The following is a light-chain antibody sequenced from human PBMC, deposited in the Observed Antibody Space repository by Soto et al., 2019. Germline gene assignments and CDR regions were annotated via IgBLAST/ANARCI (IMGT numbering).Light chain of an antibody. CDR1: SSNIGTNY. Sequence: QAVVTQPPSASETPGQRVTISCSGSSSNIGTNYVYWYQHLPGAAPKLLIYSNNQRPSGVPYRFSGSKSGTSASLAISGLRSEDEGDYYCASWDASLSGRVFGGGTKLTVL. V-gene: IGLV1-47*01. CDR3: ASWDASLSGRV. J-gene: IGLJ3*02. CDR2: SNN.